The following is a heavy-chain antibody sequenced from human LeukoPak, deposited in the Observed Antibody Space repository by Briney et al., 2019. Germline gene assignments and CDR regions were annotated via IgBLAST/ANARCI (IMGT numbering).Heavy chain of an antibody. CDR2: ISYDGSNK. CDR1: GFTFSSYG. J-gene: IGHJ5*02. D-gene: IGHD3-16*01. V-gene: IGHV3-30*03. CDR3: ARDWGQNWFDP. Sequence: GGSLRLSCAASGFTFSSYGMHWVRQAPGKGLEWVAVISYDGSNKYYADSVKGRFTISRDNSKNTLYLQMNSLRAEDTAVYYCARDWGQNWFDPWGQGTLVTVSS.